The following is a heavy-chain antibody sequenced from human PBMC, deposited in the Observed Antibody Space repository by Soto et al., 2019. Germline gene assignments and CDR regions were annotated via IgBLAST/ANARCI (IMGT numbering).Heavy chain of an antibody. V-gene: IGHV5-51*01. Sequence: GESLKISCKGSGYSFTSYWIGWVRQMPGKGLEWMGIIYPGDSDTRYSPSFQGQVTISADKSISTAYLQWSSLKASDTAMYYCARHYSTYYDFWSGYYIPYYYYYGMDVWGQGTTVTVSS. CDR3: ARHYSTYYDFWSGYYIPYYYYYGMDV. CDR1: GYSFTSYW. CDR2: IYPGDSDT. D-gene: IGHD3-3*01. J-gene: IGHJ6*02.